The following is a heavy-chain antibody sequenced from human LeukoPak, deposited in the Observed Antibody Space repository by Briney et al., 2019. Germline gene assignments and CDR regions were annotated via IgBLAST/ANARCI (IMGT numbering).Heavy chain of an antibody. CDR2: FSSSGTYI. V-gene: IGHV3-21*01. Sequence: TGGSLRLSCAASGFTLSSYNMNWVRQAPGKGLEWVSSFSSSGTYIYYADSVKGRSTISRDNSKNTLYLQVNSLRPEDTAVYYCGRDTVGYGGAFDIWGQGTMVTVSS. CDR1: GFTLSSYN. D-gene: IGHD5-18*01. CDR3: GRDTVGYGGAFDI. J-gene: IGHJ3*02.